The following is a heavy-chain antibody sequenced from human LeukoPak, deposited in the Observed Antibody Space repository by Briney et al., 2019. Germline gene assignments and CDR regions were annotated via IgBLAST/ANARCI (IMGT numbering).Heavy chain of an antibody. Sequence: GASVKVSCKASGYTFSDHHILWVRQAPGQGLEWMGWIHPNGHDTKYAQKSQGRMTMTTDTSISTAYMELNRVTSDDTAVYYCAGHYGPGPVWGQGTLITASS. CDR3: AGHYGPGPV. CDR2: IHPNGHDT. J-gene: IGHJ4*02. D-gene: IGHD3-10*01. V-gene: IGHV1-2*02. CDR1: GYTFSDHH.